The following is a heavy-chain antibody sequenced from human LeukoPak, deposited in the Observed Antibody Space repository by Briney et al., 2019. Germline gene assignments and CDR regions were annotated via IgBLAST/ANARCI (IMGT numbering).Heavy chain of an antibody. D-gene: IGHD3-10*01. J-gene: IGHJ4*02. Sequence: SVKVSCKASGYTFTGYYMHWVRQAPGQGLEWMGGIIPIFGTANYAQKFQGRVTITADESTSTAYMELSSLRSGDTAVYYCASPLMVRGEYYFDYWGQGTLVTVSS. CDR3: ASPLMVRGEYYFDY. CDR2: IIPIFGTA. CDR1: GYTFTGYY. V-gene: IGHV1-69*13.